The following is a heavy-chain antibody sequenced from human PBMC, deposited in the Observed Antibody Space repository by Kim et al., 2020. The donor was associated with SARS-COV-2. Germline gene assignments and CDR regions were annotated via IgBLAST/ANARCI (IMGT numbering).Heavy chain of an antibody. CDR1: GYTFTSYY. CDR3: AITGGGSYSGHAFDI. D-gene: IGHD1-26*01. Sequence: ASVKVSCKASGYTFTSYYMHWVRQAPGQGLEWMGIINPSGGSTSYAQKFQGRVTMTRDTSTSTVYMELSSLRSEDTAVYYCAITGGGSYSGHAFDIWGQGTMVTVSS. J-gene: IGHJ3*02. V-gene: IGHV1-46*01. CDR2: INPSGGST.